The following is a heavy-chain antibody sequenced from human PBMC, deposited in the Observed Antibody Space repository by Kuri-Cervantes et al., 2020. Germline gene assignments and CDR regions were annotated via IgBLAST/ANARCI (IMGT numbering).Heavy chain of an antibody. V-gene: IGHV3-30*03. J-gene: IGHJ5*02. D-gene: IGHD2-2*01. CDR3: AREGRLLSYPYNWFDP. Sequence: GESLKISCAASGFTFSSYGMHWVRQAPGKGLEWVAVISYDGSNKYYADSVKGRFTISRDNSKNTLYLQMNSPRAEDTAVYYCAREGRLLSYPYNWFDPGGQGTLVTVSS. CDR1: GFTFSSYG. CDR2: ISYDGSNK.